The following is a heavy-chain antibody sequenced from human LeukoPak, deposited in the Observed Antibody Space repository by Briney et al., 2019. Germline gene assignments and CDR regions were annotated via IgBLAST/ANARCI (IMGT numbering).Heavy chain of an antibody. CDR2: INPNSGGT. J-gene: IGHJ4*02. CDR1: RYTLTELS. V-gene: IGHV1-2*04. D-gene: IGHD6-13*01. CDR3: ARGGAAGTSFDY. Sequence: ASVKVSCKVSRYTLTELSMHWVRQAPGQGLEWMGWINPNSGGTNYAQKFQGWVTMTRDTSISTAYMELSRLRSDDTAVYYCARGGAAGTSFDYWGQGTLVTVSS.